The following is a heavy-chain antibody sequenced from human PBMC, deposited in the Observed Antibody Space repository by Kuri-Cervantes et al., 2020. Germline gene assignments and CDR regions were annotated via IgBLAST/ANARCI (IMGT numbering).Heavy chain of an antibody. CDR1: GYTLTELS. J-gene: IGHJ5*02. CDR2: FDPEDGET. CDR3: TTYYYDSSGYYGGFDP. D-gene: IGHD3-22*01. V-gene: IGHV1-24*01. Sequence: ASVKVSCKASGYTLTELSMHWVRQAPGKGLEWMGGFDPEDGETIYAQKFQGRVTMTEDTSTDTAYMELSSLRSEDTAVYYCTTYYYDSSGYYGGFDPWGQGTLVTVSS.